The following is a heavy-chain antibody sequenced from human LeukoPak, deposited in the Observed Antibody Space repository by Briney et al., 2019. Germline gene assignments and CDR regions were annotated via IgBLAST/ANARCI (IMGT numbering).Heavy chain of an antibody. D-gene: IGHD2-21*01. CDR3: ARAPSWWWLDY. V-gene: IGHV3-30-3*01. CDR2: ISYDGSNK. CDR1: GFTFSSYS. Sequence: PGRSLRLSCAASGFTFSSYSIHWVRQAPGKGLEWVAVISYDGSNKFYADSVKGRFTISRDNSKSTLYLQMNSLGAEDTAVYYCARAPSWWWLDYWGQGTLVTVSS. J-gene: IGHJ4*02.